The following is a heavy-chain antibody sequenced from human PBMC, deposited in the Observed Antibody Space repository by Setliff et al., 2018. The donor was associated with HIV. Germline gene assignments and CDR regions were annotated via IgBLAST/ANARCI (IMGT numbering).Heavy chain of an antibody. J-gene: IGHJ4*02. D-gene: IGHD3-10*01. CDR1: GGSMNIHY. CDR3: ARNRVPSSL. CDR2: IYYSGST. V-gene: IGHV4-59*11. Sequence: PSETLSLTCTVSGGSMNIHYWSWIRQPPGKGLEWIGSIYYSGSTNYNPSLKSRVTISVDTSKNQFSLKLNAVIAADTAVYYCARNRVPSSLWGQGTLVTVSS.